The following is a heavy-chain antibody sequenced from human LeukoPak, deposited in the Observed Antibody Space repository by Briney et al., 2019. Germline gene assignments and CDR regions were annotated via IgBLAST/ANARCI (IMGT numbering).Heavy chain of an antibody. Sequence: GGSLRLSCAASGFTFSNYNMNWVRQAPGKGLEWVSTISSSRSSYIYYADSVKGRFTISRDNAKNSLYLQMNSLRAEDTAVYYCARDIRAYYYDSSGYYFDYWGQGTLVTVSS. V-gene: IGHV3-21*01. CDR3: ARDIRAYYYDSSGYYFDY. CDR2: ISSSRSSYI. J-gene: IGHJ4*02. CDR1: GFTFSNYN. D-gene: IGHD3-22*01.